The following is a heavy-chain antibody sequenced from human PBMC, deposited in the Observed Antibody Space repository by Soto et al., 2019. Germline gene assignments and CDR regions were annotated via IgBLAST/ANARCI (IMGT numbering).Heavy chain of an antibody. CDR1: GGSISSFY. Sequence: SETLSLTCTVSGGSISSFYWSWIRQPAGKGLEWIGRIYTSGITNYNPSVKSRVTLSVDTSKNQFSLKLRSVTAADTAVYYCARVGMVGTVLGSWFDAWSQGTLVTVSS. CDR2: IYTSGIT. CDR3: ARVGMVGTVLGSWFDA. D-gene: IGHD6-19*01. J-gene: IGHJ5*02. V-gene: IGHV4-4*07.